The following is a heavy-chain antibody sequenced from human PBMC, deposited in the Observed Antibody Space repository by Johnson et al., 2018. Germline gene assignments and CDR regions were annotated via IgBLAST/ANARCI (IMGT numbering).Heavy chain of an antibody. CDR1: GGSISSYY. CDR3: ARPLGNRVYDAFDI. J-gene: IGHJ3*02. V-gene: IGHV4-59*01. Sequence: QVQLVQSGPGLVKPSETLSLTCTVSGGSISSYYWSWIRQPPGKGLEWIGYIYYSGSTNYNPSLKSRVTISVDTSKNQFSLKLSSVTAADTAVYYCARPLGNRVYDAFDIWGQGTMVTVSS. D-gene: IGHD7-27*01. CDR2: IYYSGST.